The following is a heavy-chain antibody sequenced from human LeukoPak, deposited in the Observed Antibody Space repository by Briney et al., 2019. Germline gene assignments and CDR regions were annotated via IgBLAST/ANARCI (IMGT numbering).Heavy chain of an antibody. CDR1: GFTFTSSA. V-gene: IGHV1-58*02. CDR2: IVVGSGNT. Sequence: SVKVSCKASGFTFTSSAMQWVRQARGQRLGWIGWIVVGSGNTNYAQKFQERVTITRDMSTSTAYMELSSLRSEDTAVYYCAAERFGELLGGAFDIWGQGTMVTVSS. D-gene: IGHD3-10*01. J-gene: IGHJ3*02. CDR3: AAERFGELLGGAFDI.